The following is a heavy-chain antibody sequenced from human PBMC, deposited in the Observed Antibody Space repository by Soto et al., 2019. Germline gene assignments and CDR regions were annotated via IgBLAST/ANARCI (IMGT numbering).Heavy chain of an antibody. Sequence: KTSETLSLTCALSGASITSGAYSWSWIRQPPGKGLEWIGYVSYIGSTNYNPSLKSRVTISVDTSKNQFSLKLSSVTAADTAVYYCARADGYGGNFRGTLDYYYGMDVWGQGTTVTVSS. CDR3: ARADGYGGNFRGTLDYYYGMDV. V-gene: IGHV4-61*08. D-gene: IGHD2-21*02. CDR2: VSYIGST. CDR1: GASITSGAYS. J-gene: IGHJ6*02.